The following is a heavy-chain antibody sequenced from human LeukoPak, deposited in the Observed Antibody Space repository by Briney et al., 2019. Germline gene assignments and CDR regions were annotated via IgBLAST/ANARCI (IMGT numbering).Heavy chain of an antibody. CDR2: INHSGST. CDR1: GGSFSGYY. J-gene: IGHJ5*02. V-gene: IGHV4-34*01. D-gene: IGHD1-26*01. Sequence: SETLSLTCAVYGGSFSGYYWSWIRQPPGKGLEWIGEINHSGSTNYNPSLKSRVTISVDMSKNQFSLKLSSVTAADTAVYYCARRPYSGSYNWFDPWGQGTLVTVSS. CDR3: ARRPYSGSYNWFDP.